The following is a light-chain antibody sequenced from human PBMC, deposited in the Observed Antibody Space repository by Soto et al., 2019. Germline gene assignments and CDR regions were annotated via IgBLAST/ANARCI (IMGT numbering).Light chain of an antibody. J-gene: IGKJ1*01. CDR3: HHYGTSRT. CDR2: GAS. CDR1: QSVSSN. Sequence: EIVMTQPPSTLPVSKRERTTLSCRASQSVSSNLAWYQQKPGQAPRLLIYGASTRATGIPARFSGSGSGTEFTLTSISLQSEDFAVYYCHHYGTSRTFGQGTKVDI. V-gene: IGKV3-15*01.